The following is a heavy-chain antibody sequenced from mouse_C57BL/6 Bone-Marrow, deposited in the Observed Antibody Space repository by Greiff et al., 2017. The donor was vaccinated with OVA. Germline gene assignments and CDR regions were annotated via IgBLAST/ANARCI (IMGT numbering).Heavy chain of an antibody. J-gene: IGHJ4*01. Sequence: QVHVKQSGAELVRPGASVTLSCKASGYTFTDYEMHWVKQTPVHGLEWIGAIDPETGGTAYNQKFKGKAILTADKSSSTAYMELRSLTSEDSAVYYCTRPSPYNYDHAMDYWGQGTSVTVSS. CDR1: GYTFTDYE. CDR3: TRPSPYNYDHAMDY. D-gene: IGHD1-1*01. CDR2: IDPETGGT. V-gene: IGHV1-15*01.